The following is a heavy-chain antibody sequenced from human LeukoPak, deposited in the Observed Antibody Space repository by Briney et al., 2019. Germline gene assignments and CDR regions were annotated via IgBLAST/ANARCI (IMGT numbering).Heavy chain of an antibody. J-gene: IGHJ4*02. CDR2: ISHDGSNN. V-gene: IGHV3-30*04. D-gene: IGHD6-6*01. CDR1: GFTFSSYA. CDR3: ARVIGDSSSSGSDY. Sequence: QTGGSLRLSCAASGFTFSSYAMSWVRQAPGKGLEWVVVISHDGSNNNYADSVKGRFTISRDNSKNTLYLQMNSLRAEDTAVYYCARVIGDSSSSGSDYWGQGTLVTVSS.